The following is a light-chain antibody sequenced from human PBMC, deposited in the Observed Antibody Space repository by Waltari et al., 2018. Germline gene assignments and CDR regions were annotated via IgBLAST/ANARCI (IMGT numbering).Light chain of an antibody. CDR3: QSFDSSMSGSV. V-gene: IGLV1-40*01. CDR1: RSTIGAGFD. Sequence: QSVLTQPPSVSGAPGQRVIISCTGTRSTIGAGFDVHWYQQVPGAAPRVLIYGNSNRPSGVPDRFSGSKSGSSASLAITGRLPEDEADYYGQSFDSSMSGSVFGGGTKLTVL. CDR2: GNS. J-gene: IGLJ2*01.